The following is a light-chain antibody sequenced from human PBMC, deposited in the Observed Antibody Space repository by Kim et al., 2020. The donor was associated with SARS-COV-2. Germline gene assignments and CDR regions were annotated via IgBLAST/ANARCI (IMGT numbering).Light chain of an antibody. J-gene: IGKJ1*01. CDR3: QQRGNWPPT. CDR2: DAS. V-gene: IGKV3-11*01. CDR1: QSVSSY. Sequence: EMVLTQSPATLSLSPGERATLSCRASQSVSSYLAWYQQKPGQAPRLLIYDASNRATGIPARFSGSGSGTDFTLTISSLEPEDFAVYYYQQRGNWPPTFGQGTKVDIK.